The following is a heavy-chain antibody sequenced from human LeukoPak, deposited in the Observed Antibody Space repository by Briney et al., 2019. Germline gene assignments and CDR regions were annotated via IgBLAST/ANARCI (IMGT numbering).Heavy chain of an antibody. CDR2: IYSSGST. J-gene: IGHJ6*02. CDR1: GGSITSYY. V-gene: IGHV4-4*07. D-gene: IGHD3-22*01. CDR3: ARANYYDGGGFFPYGLDV. Sequence: SETLSLTCAVSGGSITSYYWSWIRQPAGKGLEWIGRIYSSGSTNYNPSLKSRVTMSVDTSKNQFSLKVNSVTAADTAVYYCARANYYDGGGFFPYGLDVWGHGTTVTVSS.